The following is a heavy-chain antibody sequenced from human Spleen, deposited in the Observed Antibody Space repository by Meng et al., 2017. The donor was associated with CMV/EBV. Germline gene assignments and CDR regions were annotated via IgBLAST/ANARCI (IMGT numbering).Heavy chain of an antibody. V-gene: IGHV4-34*01. D-gene: IGHD1-26*01. J-gene: IGHJ2*01. CDR3: AREWELSWYFDL. CDR2: INHSGST. Sequence: SETLSLTCAVYGGSFSGYYWSWIRQPPGKGLEWIGEINHSGSTNYNPSLKSRVTISIDTSKTQFSLKLSSVTAADTAVYYCAREWELSWYFDLWGRGTLVTVSS. CDR1: GGSFSGYY.